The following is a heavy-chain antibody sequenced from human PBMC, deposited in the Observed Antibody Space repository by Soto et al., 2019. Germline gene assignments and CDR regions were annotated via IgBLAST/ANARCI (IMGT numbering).Heavy chain of an antibody. CDR1: GGSISSYY. Sequence: SETLSLTCTVSGGSISSYYWSWIRQPPGKGLEWIGYIYYSGSTNYNPSLKSRVTISVDTSKNQFSLKLSSVTAADTAVYYCGRLLSHGAFDIWGQGTMVTVSS. V-gene: IGHV4-59*08. CDR2: IYYSGST. J-gene: IGHJ3*02. CDR3: GRLLSHGAFDI. D-gene: IGHD3-16*01.